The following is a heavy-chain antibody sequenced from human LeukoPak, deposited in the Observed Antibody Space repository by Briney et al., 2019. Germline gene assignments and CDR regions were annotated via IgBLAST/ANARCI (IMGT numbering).Heavy chain of an antibody. CDR1: GFTFSSYS. CDR2: ISSGSSTI. V-gene: IGHV3-48*01. J-gene: IGHJ4*02. D-gene: IGHD3-3*01. Sequence: HPGGSLRLSCAASGFTFSSYSMNWVRQAPGKGLEWVSYISSGSSTIYYTDSVKGRFTISRDNAKNSLYLQMNSLRAEDTAVYYCARGARGFWSGYYDYWGQGTLVTVSS. CDR3: ARGARGFWSGYYDY.